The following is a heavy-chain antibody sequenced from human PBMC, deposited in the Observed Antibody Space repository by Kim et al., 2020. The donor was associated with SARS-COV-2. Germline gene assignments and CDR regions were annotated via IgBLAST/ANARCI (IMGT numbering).Heavy chain of an antibody. Sequence: GGSLRLSCAASGFTFSSYAMSWVRQAPGKGLEWVSAISGRGGSTYYADSVKGRFTISRDNSKNTLYLQMNSLRAEDTAVYYCAKGEEIVVVPAAIADYWGQGTLVTVSS. D-gene: IGHD2-2*01. J-gene: IGHJ4*02. CDR1: GFTFSSYA. CDR2: ISGRGGST. V-gene: IGHV3-23*01. CDR3: AKGEEIVVVPAAIADY.